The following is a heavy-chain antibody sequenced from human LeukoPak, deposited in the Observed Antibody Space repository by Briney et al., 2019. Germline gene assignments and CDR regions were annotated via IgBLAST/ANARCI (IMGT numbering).Heavy chain of an antibody. J-gene: IGHJ4*02. V-gene: IGHV4-59*01. Sequence: SETLSLTCTVSGGSISSYYWNWIRQPPGKGLEWIGYIYYSGSTNYNPSLKSRVTISVDTSKNQFSLKLSSVTAADTAVYYCARVSTRGQQLVDYWAREPWSPSPQ. CDR2: IYYSGST. CDR3: ARVSTRGQQLVDY. D-gene: IGHD6-13*01. CDR1: GGSISSYY.